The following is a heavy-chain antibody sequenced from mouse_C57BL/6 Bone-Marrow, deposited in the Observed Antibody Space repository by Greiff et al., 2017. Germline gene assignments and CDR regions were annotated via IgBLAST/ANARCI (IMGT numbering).Heavy chain of an antibody. V-gene: IGHV1-5*01. CDR2: IYPGNSDT. CDR1: GYTFTSYW. CDR3: TRGGYGSRYEFAY. D-gene: IGHD1-1*01. Sequence: EVKLVESGTVLARPGASVKMSCKTSGYTFTSYWMHWVKQRPGQGLEWIGAIYPGNSDTSYNQKFKGKAKLTAVTSASTAYMELSSLTNEDSAVYYCTRGGYGSRYEFAYWGQGTLVTVSA. J-gene: IGHJ3*01.